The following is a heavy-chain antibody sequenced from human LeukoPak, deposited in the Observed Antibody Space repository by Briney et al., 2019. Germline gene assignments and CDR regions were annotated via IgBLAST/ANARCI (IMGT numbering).Heavy chain of an antibody. V-gene: IGHV3-7*01. CDR1: GFTFTNSW. Sequence: GGSLRLSCAASGFTFTNSWMAWVRQSPGKGLEGVANIKQDGSTKHYADSLKGRFTISTDNPNNSLYLQMNSLRADDTAVYYCARDTDGSLDYWGQGILVTVAS. CDR2: IKQDGSTK. CDR3: ARDTDGSLDY. D-gene: IGHD1-26*01. J-gene: IGHJ4*02.